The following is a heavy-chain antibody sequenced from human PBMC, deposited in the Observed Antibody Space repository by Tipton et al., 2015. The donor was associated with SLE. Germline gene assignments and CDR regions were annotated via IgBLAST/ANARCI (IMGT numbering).Heavy chain of an antibody. D-gene: IGHD1-14*01. J-gene: IGHJ3*02. Sequence: LRLSCTVSGVSIPSTSNYWGWLRQPPGKGREWIGRIYYSGSANYNPSLKSRVTISMDTSKNQFSLRLNSVSAADTAVYYCARGFVTTSRVWNGFDIWGQGTLVNVSS. CDR1: GVSIPSTSNY. CDR2: IYYSGSA. V-gene: IGHV4-61*05. CDR3: ARGFVTTSRVWNGFDI.